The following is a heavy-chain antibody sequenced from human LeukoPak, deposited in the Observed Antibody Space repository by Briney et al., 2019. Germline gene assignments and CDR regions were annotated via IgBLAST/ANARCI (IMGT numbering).Heavy chain of an antibody. CDR2: IYYSGST. CDR3: ARAGPAGASLILDY. J-gene: IGHJ4*02. D-gene: IGHD1-26*01. CDR1: GGSISSSSYY. Sequence: KTSETLSLTCTVSGGSISSSSYYWSWIRQSPGKGLEWIGYIYYSGSTYYSPSLKSRVNISVDTSKNQFSLKLSSVTAADTAVYYCARAGPAGASLILDYWGQGTLVTVSS. V-gene: IGHV4-30-4*01.